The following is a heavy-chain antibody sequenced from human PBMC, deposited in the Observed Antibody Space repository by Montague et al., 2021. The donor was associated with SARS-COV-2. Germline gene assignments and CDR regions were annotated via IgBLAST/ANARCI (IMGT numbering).Heavy chain of an antibody. CDR2: IYFSGTT. Sequence: SETLSLTCTVSGDSIWTSTLYYWGWIRQPPGKGLEWIGNIYFSGTTEYIPSLKSRALLSVDTSEHQFSLTLKSVTAADTATYYCVGRSTGGARFVWGQGAVVTVSS. V-gene: IGHV4-39*01. CDR1: GDSIWTSTLYY. J-gene: IGHJ4*02. D-gene: IGHD6-6*01. CDR3: VGRSTGGARFV.